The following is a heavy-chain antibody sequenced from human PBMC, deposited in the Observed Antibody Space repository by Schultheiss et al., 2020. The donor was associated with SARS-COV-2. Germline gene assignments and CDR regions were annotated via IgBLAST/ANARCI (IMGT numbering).Heavy chain of an antibody. V-gene: IGHV3-30-3*01. Sequence: GGSLRLSCAASGFTFSSYAMHWVRQAPGKGLEWVAVISYDGSNKYYADSVKGRFTISRDNSKNTLYMQMNSLRAEDTAVYYCARPFKSYPGDYGDYDPRFDYWGQGTLVNVSS. D-gene: IGHD4-17*01. CDR2: ISYDGSNK. CDR1: GFTFSSYA. CDR3: ARPFKSYPGDYGDYDPRFDY. J-gene: IGHJ4*02.